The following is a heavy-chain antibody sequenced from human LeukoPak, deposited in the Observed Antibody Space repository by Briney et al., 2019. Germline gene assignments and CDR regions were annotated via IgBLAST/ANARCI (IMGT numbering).Heavy chain of an antibody. D-gene: IGHD6-13*01. V-gene: IGHV3-7*01. CDR3: AGDSSSWFYYYYGMDV. Sequence: GGSLRLSCAASGFTFSSYWMSWVRQAPGKGLEWVANIKQDGSEKYYVDSVEGRFTISRDNAKNSLYLQMNSLRAEDTAVYYCAGDSSSWFYYYYGMDVWGQGTTVTVSS. CDR2: IKQDGSEK. J-gene: IGHJ6*02. CDR1: GFTFSSYW.